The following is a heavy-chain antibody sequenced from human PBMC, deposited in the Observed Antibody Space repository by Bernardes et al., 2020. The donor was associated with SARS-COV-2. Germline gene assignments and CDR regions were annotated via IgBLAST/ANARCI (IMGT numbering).Heavy chain of an antibody. Sequence: VQETRKASGYTFTDYLIHWVRQAPGKKLEWMGWINPNTGDTTYVQKFQGRVTMTRDTSITTAYMELSWLGSDDTAIYYCARTRTTISTTGIPVDYWGQGTLVTVSS. CDR1: GYTFTDYL. CDR2: INPNTGDT. D-gene: IGHD2-21*02. V-gene: IGHV1-2*02. CDR3: ARTRTTISTTGIPVDY. J-gene: IGHJ4*02.